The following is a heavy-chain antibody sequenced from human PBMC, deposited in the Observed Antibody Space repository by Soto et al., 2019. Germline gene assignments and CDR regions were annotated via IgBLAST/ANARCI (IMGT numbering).Heavy chain of an antibody. J-gene: IGHJ6*02. V-gene: IGHV3-30*04. CDR3: AALDIVVVPAAYYYYGMDV. Sequence: GGSLRLSCAASGFTFSSYAMHWVRQAPGKGLEWVAVISYDGRNKYYADSVKGRFTISRDNSKNTLYLQMNSLRAEDTAVYYCAALDIVVVPAAYYYYGMDVWGQGTTVTVSS. D-gene: IGHD2-2*03. CDR2: ISYDGRNK. CDR1: GFTFSSYA.